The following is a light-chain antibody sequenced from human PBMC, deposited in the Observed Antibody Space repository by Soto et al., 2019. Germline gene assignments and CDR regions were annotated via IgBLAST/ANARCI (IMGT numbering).Light chain of an antibody. CDR3: QQSYSPLWT. V-gene: IGKV1-39*01. CDR1: QSISNY. Sequence: DIQMTQSPSSLSASVGDRVTITCRASQSISNYLNWYQHKAGKAPKALIYAASSLQRGVPSRFSGSGSGTDFTLIISSLQPEDFATYYCQQSYSPLWTFGQGTKVDIK. J-gene: IGKJ1*01. CDR2: AAS.